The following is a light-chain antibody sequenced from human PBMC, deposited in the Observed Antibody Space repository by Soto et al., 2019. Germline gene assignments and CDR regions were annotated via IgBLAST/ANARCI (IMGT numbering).Light chain of an antibody. CDR2: DNT. V-gene: IGLV1-51*01. CDR3: GTWDTSLSTLL. J-gene: IGLJ2*01. CDR1: NSNIGKNY. Sequence: QSVLTQPPSMSAAPGQKVTISCSGSNSNIGKNYVSWYQQLPGAAPKLLIYDNTERPSGIPDRFSGSKSGTSATLAITGLQTGDEADYYCGTWDTSLSTLLFDGGTKVTVL.